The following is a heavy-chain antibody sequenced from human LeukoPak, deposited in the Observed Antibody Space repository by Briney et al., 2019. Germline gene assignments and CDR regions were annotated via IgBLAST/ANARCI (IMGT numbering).Heavy chain of an antibody. CDR3: AKDRDYYYMDV. Sequence: PGGSLRLSCAASGFTFDDYAMLWVRQAPGKGLEWVSLITWNGGSTFYADSVKGRFTISRDNSKDSLYLQMNSLRPEDTALYYCAKDRDYYYMDVWGKGTTVTVSS. CDR1: GFTFDDYA. CDR2: ITWNGGST. V-gene: IGHV3-43D*03. J-gene: IGHJ6*03.